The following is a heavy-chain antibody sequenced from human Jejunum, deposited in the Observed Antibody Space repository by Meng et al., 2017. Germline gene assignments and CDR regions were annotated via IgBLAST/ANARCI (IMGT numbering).Heavy chain of an antibody. CDR3: ARVTGATADLWYFDL. V-gene: IGHV1-46*01. Sequence: QVQRVQSGAEGKKPGAAVKGSGKASGDTFTRYYIHWVRQAPGQGLEWMGLINPSGGSASYAQKFQGRVTVTRDTSTSTVYMEVSSLTSEDTAVYYCARVTGATADLWYFDLWGRGTLVTVSS. CDR2: INPSGGSA. CDR1: GDTFTRYY. J-gene: IGHJ2*01. D-gene: IGHD2-21*02.